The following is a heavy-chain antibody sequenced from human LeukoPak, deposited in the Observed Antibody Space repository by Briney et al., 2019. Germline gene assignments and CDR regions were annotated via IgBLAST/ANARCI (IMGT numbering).Heavy chain of an antibody. D-gene: IGHD2/OR15-2a*01. V-gene: IGHV4-59*01. CDR1: GGSTNSDY. Sequence: SGTPSLTCTGSGGSTNSDYWGWIPETPTSGLEWIGYIYYSGGTYYNPSLKSRVSISIDTSKNQFSLKLDSVTSADTAVYYCASGYYFLDYWGQGALVTVSS. J-gene: IGHJ4*02. CDR3: ASGYYFLDY. CDR2: IYYSGGT.